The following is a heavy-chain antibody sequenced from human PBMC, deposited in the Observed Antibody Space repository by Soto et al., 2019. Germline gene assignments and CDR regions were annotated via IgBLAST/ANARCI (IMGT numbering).Heavy chain of an antibody. D-gene: IGHD2-21*01. CDR2: MNPNSGYT. J-gene: IGHJ4*02. CDR3: ARVFGSIDY. CDR1: GYTFTSYD. V-gene: IGHV1-8*01. Sequence: QVQLVQSGAEVKKPGASVKVSCKASGYTFTSYDINWVRQASGQGLEWMGWMNPNSGYTGHAQKFQGRVTMTRDTSTSTAYMELSSLRSEDTAVYYCARVFGSIDYWGQGTLVTVSS.